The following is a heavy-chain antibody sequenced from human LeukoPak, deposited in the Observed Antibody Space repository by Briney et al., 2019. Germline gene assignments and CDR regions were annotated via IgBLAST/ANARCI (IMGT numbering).Heavy chain of an antibody. CDR3: ARWGSGGQLDY. D-gene: IGHD4-23*01. CDR2: IWSEGNNK. CDR1: GFTFSRYG. V-gene: IGHV3-33*04. J-gene: IGHJ4*02. Sequence: GRTLRLSCAASGFTFSRYGMHWVRQAPGKGLEWVAVIWSEGNNKYYADSVKGRFTISRDNSKNTLYLQMNSLRDEDTAVYYCARWGSGGQLDYWGQGTLVTVSS.